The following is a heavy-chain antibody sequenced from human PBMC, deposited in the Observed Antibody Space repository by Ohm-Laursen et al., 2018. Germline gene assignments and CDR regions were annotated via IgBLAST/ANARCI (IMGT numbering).Heavy chain of an antibody. CDR3: ASGIVSYYYYGMDV. Sequence: SLRLSCAASGFTFSDYYMSWIRQAPGKGLEWVSYISSSGSTIYYADSVKGRFTISRDNAKNSLYLQMNSLRAEDTAVYYCASGIVSYYYYGMDVWGQGTTVTVSS. V-gene: IGHV3-11*01. J-gene: IGHJ6*02. D-gene: IGHD1-26*01. CDR1: GFTFSDYY. CDR2: ISSSGSTI.